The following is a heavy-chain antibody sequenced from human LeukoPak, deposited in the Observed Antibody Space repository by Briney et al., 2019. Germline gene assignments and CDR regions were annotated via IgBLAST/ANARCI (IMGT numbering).Heavy chain of an antibody. D-gene: IGHD3-10*01. V-gene: IGHV1-46*01. CDR2: INPSGGST. CDR3: ARGPGRGLLGGRFDP. J-gene: IGHJ5*02. CDR1: GYTFTSYY. Sequence: GASVKVSCKASGYTFTSYYMHWVQQAPGQGLEWMGIINPSGGSTSYAQKFQGRVTMTRDTSTSTVYMELSSLRSEDTAVYYCARGPGRGLLGGRFDPWGQGTLVTVSS.